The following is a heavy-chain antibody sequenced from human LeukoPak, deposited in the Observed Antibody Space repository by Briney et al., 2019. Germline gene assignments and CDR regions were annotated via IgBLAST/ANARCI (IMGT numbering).Heavy chain of an antibody. CDR3: ARDVVRGVISLDV. CDR2: IYTSGST. CDR1: GGSFSGYY. Sequence: PSETLSLTCAVYGGSFSGYYWSWIRQPPGKGLEWIGRIYTSGSTNYNPSLKSRVTISVDTSKNQFSLKLSSVTAADTAVYYCARDVVRGVISLDVWGKGTTVTISS. V-gene: IGHV4-59*10. D-gene: IGHD3-10*01. J-gene: IGHJ6*04.